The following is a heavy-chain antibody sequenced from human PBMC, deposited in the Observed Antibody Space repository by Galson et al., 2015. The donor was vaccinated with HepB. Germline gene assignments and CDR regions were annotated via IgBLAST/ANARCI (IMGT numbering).Heavy chain of an antibody. D-gene: IGHD6-13*01. Sequence: SLRLSCAASGFTFSSYSMNWVRQAPGKGLEWVSYISSSSSTIYYADSVKGRFTISRDNAKNSLYLQMNSLRAEDTAVYYCARPPGYSSSWYGDRNWYFELWGRGTLVTVSA. CDR2: ISSSSSTI. CDR1: GFTFSSYS. J-gene: IGHJ2*01. CDR3: ARPPGYSSSWYGDRNWYFEL. V-gene: IGHV3-48*04.